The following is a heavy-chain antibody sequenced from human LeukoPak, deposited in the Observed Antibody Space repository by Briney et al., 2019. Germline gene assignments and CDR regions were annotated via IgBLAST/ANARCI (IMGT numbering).Heavy chain of an antibody. V-gene: IGHV3-53*01. Sequence: GGSLRLSCAVSGFTFSSNYMSWVRQAPGKGLEWVSVIYSGGTTYYSDSVKGRFTISRDNSKNTLYLQMNSLRDEDTAVYYCASDAHGYNYAPNWGQGTLVTVSS. CDR3: ASDAHGYNYAPN. D-gene: IGHD5-18*01. J-gene: IGHJ4*02. CDR1: GFTFSSNY. CDR2: IYSGGTT.